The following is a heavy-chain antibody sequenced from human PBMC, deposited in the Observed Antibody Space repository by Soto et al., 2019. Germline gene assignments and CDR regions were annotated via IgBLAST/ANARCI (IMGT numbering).Heavy chain of an antibody. CDR1: GFRFSSYG. CDR2: ISYDGSRQ. Sequence: PGGSLRLSCAVSGFRFSSYGMHWVRQAPGKGLEWVALISYDGSRQYYADSVKGRFTISRDNSKNTLDLQMNSLRTEDTAVYYCAIDMGTAMFFELWGQGTVVTLAS. V-gene: IGHV3-30*03. D-gene: IGHD5-18*01. CDR3: AIDMGTAMFFEL. J-gene: IGHJ1*01.